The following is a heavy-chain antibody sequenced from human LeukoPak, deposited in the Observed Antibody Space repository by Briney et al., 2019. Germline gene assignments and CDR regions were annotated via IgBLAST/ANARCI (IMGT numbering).Heavy chain of an antibody. J-gene: IGHJ4*02. D-gene: IGHD6-25*01. Sequence: SETLSLTCTVSGYPISSGYYWGWIRQPPGKGLEWIGSIYHSGSTYYNPSLKSRVTISVDTSKNQFSLKLSSVTAADTAVYYCARDLRLGRAARESSDYWGQGTLVTVSS. CDR2: IYHSGST. CDR3: ARDLRLGRAARESSDY. V-gene: IGHV4-38-2*02. CDR1: GYPISSGYY.